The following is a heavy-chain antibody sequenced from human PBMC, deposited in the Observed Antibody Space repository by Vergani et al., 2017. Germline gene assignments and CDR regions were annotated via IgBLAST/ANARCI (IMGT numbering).Heavy chain of an antibody. CDR1: GFTFSSYA. J-gene: IGHJ6*02. CDR2: ISGSGANT. CDR3: AKGVYCSSTSCYEGRGYYYGMGV. V-gene: IGHV3-23*01. Sequence: EVQLLESGGGLVQPGGSLRLSCAASGFTFSSYAMSWVRQVPGKGLEWVSGISGSGANTYYANSVKGRFTISRDNSKNTLYLQMNSLRADDTAVYYCAKGVYCSSTSCYEGRGYYYGMGVWGQGTTVIFSS. D-gene: IGHD2-2*01.